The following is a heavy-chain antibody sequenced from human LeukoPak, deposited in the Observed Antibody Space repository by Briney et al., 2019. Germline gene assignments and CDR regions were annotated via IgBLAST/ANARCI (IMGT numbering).Heavy chain of an antibody. V-gene: IGHV4-39*07. D-gene: IGHD3-10*01. CDR3: ARENDGSGSWTMTYYYYYYMDV. CDR2: IYYSGNS. CDR1: SGSISSGSYY. Sequence: PSETLSLTCTVSSGSISSGSYYWGWIRQPPGKGLEWIGNIYYSGNSLYSPSLMSRVTISVDTSKNQFSLRLSSVTAADTAVYYCARENDGSGSWTMTYYYYYYMDVWGKGTTVTVSS. J-gene: IGHJ6*03.